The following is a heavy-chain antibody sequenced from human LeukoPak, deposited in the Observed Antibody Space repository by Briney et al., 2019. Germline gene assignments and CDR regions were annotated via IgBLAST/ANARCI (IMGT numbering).Heavy chain of an antibody. V-gene: IGHV4-61*02. CDR2: IYTTSGST. J-gene: IGHJ5*02. CDR1: GDSINSKSYY. D-gene: IGHD6-19*01. CDR3: ARVEAQWVASHWFDP. Sequence: SETLSLTCTVSGDSINSKSYYWTWLRQPAGKGLEWIGRIYTTSGSTNYNPSLKSRVLISMDTSKNHISLRLNSVTAADTAVYYCARVEAQWVASHWFDPWGQGAQVTVSS.